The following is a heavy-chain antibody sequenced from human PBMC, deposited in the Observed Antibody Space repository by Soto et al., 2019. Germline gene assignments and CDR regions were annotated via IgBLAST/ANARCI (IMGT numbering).Heavy chain of an antibody. CDR3: AKGKGVGATPDGANC. Sequence: EVQVLESGGRLVQPGGSLRLSCAASGFTFSRYGMNWVRQAPGKGLEWVSGIRSDGDTTYNTDSVKGRFTVSRDTSKNTVYLQMNSLRAEDTAIYYCAKGKGVGATPDGANCWGQGTLVTVSS. D-gene: IGHD1-26*01. J-gene: IGHJ4*02. CDR1: GFTFSRYG. V-gene: IGHV3-23*01. CDR2: IRSDGDTT.